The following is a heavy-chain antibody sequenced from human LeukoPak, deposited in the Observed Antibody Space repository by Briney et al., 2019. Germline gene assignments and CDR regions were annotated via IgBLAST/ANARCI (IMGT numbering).Heavy chain of an antibody. Sequence: SETLSLTCTVSGGSISSSSYYWGWIRQPPGKGLEWIGSIYYSGSTYYNPSLKSRVTISVDTSKNQFSLKLSSVTAADTAVYYCARDNRGYSSGWYYFDYWGQGTLVTVSS. V-gene: IGHV4-39*07. J-gene: IGHJ4*02. D-gene: IGHD6-19*01. CDR1: GGSISSSSYY. CDR3: ARDNRGYSSGWYYFDY. CDR2: IYYSGST.